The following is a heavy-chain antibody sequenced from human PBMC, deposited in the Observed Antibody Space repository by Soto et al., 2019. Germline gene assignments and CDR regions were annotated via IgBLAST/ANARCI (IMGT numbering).Heavy chain of an antibody. Sequence: PSETLSLTCTVSGVSISSYSWSWIRQPPGKGLEWIGYISYSGNTNYSPSLKSRVTISVDTSKNQFSLKLSSLTAADTAVYYCARTDIMVRGVPNHYYYYYGMDVWGQGTTVTVSS. J-gene: IGHJ6*02. CDR1: GVSISSYS. CDR3: ARTDIMVRGVPNHYYYYYGMDV. CDR2: ISYSGNT. V-gene: IGHV4-59*08. D-gene: IGHD3-10*01.